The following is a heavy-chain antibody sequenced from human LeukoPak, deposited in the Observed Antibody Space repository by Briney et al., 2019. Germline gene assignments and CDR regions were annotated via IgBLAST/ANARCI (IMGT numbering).Heavy chain of an antibody. J-gene: IGHJ3*02. CDR3: AKDGVSSSVWAFDI. CDR1: GFTLSTYW. CDR2: IRNDGSTK. Sequence: GGSLRLSCAASGFTLSTYWMSWVRQAPGKGLEWVAFIRNDGSTKYYVDSVKGRFVISRDNSRNTLYLYMNSLRAEDSAVYYCAKDGVSSSVWAFDIWGQGTMATVSS. V-gene: IGHV3-30*02. D-gene: IGHD3-10*01.